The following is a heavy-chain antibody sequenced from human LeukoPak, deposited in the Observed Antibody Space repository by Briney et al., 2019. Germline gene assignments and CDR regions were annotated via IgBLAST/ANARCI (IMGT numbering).Heavy chain of an antibody. Sequence: PSETLSLTCTVSGGSISSSSYYWGWIRQPPGKGLEWIGSIYYSGSTYYNPSLKSRVTISVDTSKNQFSLKLSSVTAADTAVYYCARVHGWNWFDPWGQGTLVTVSS. D-gene: IGHD6-19*01. J-gene: IGHJ5*02. CDR2: IYYSGST. CDR3: ARVHGWNWFDP. V-gene: IGHV4-39*07. CDR1: GGSISSSSYY.